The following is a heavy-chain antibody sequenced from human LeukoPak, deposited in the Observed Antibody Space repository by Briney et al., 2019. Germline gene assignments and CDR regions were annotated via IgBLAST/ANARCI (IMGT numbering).Heavy chain of an antibody. CDR2: IYYSGST. CDR1: GGSISSYY. D-gene: IGHD1-26*01. V-gene: IGHV4-59*01. J-gene: IGHJ6*03. CDR3: ARAGSGSSSRPLRWESKNYYYYYMDV. Sequence: SETLSLTCTVSGGSISSYYWSWIRQPPGKGLEWIGYIYYSGSTNYNPSLKSRVTISVDTSKNQFSLKLSSVTAADTAVYYCARAGSGSSSRPLRWESKNYYYYYMDVWGKGTTVTVSS.